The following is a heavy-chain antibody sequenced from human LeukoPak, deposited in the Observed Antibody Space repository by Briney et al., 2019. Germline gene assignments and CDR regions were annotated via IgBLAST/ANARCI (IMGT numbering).Heavy chain of an antibody. CDR3: AKDPYGDYVRWFDP. J-gene: IGHJ5*02. D-gene: IGHD4-17*01. CDR2: ISGSGGST. CDR1: GFTFSSYA. V-gene: IGHV3-23*01. Sequence: GGSLRRSCAASGFTFSSYAMSWVRQAPGKGLEWGSAISGSGGSTYYADSVKGRFTISRDNSKNTLYLQMNSLRAEDTAVYYCAKDPYGDYVRWFDPWGQGTLVTVSS.